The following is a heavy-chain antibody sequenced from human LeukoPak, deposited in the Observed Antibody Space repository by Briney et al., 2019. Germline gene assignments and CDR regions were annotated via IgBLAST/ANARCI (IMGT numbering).Heavy chain of an antibody. CDR1: GVTFSSYS. J-gene: IGHJ4*02. CDR2: ISSSGSYI. D-gene: IGHD4-17*01. V-gene: IGHV3-21*01. Sequence: GGSLRLSCAASGVTFSSYSMNWVRQAPGKGLEWVSSISSSGSYISYADSVKGRFTISRDNAKNSLYLQMSSLRAEDTAVYYCAREVDYVFDFRGQGTLVTVSS. CDR3: AREVDYVFDF.